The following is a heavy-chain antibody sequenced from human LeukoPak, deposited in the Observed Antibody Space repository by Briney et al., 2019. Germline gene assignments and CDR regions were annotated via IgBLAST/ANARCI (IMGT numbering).Heavy chain of an antibody. V-gene: IGHV4-39*07. CDR2: IYYSGST. CDR3: ARAGYYYYYMDV. CDR1: GGSISSSSHY. Sequence: PSETLSLTCTVSGGSISSSSHYWGWIRQPPGKGLEWIGSIYYSGSTYYNPSLKSRVTISVDTSKNQFSLKLSSVTAADTAVYYCARAGYYYYYMDVWGKGTTVTISS. J-gene: IGHJ6*03.